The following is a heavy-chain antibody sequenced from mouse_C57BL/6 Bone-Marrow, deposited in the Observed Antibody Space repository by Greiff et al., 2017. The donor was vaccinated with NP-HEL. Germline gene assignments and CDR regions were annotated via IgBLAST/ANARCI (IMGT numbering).Heavy chain of an antibody. Sequence: EVKLVESEGGLVQPGRSMKLSCTASGFTFSDYYMAWVRQVPEKGLEWVANINYDGSSTYYLDSLKSRFIISRDNAKNILYLQMSSLKSEDTATYYCARARDGYYAVAFDYWGQGTTLTVSS. CDR1: GFTFSDYY. CDR2: INYDGSST. V-gene: IGHV5-16*01. J-gene: IGHJ2*01. CDR3: ARARDGYYAVAFDY. D-gene: IGHD2-3*01.